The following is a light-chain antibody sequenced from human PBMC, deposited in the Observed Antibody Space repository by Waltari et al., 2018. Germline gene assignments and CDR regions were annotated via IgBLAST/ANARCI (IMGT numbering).Light chain of an antibody. J-gene: IGLJ2*01. CDR1: SSNIGAGYD. Sequence: QSVLTQPPSVSGAPGQRITISCTGTSSNIGAGYDVHWYLQLPGTAPKLLILGNNNRPSGVPDRFSASTSDTSASLAITGLQAEDEADYYCQSYDSSLSGGIFGGGTKLTVL. CDR2: GNN. V-gene: IGLV1-40*01. CDR3: QSYDSSLSGGI.